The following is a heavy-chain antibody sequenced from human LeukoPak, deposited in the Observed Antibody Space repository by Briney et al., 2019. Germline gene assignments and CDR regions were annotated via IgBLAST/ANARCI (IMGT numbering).Heavy chain of an antibody. Sequence: PGGSLRLSCAASGFTFSSYSMNWVRQAPGEGLEWVSSISSSSSYIYYTDSVKGRFTISRDNAKNSLYLQMNSLRAEDTAVYYCASSPGRITGTIRKAFDYWGQGTLVTVSS. CDR1: GFTFSSYS. D-gene: IGHD1-20*01. J-gene: IGHJ4*02. CDR3: ASSPGRITGTIRKAFDY. CDR2: ISSSSSYI. V-gene: IGHV3-21*01.